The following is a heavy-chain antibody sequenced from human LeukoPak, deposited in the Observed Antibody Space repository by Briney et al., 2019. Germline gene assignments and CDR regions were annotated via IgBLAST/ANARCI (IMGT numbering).Heavy chain of an antibody. V-gene: IGHV3-23*01. J-gene: IGHJ4*02. CDR2: ISGSGGST. Sequence: GGSLRLSCAASGFTFNSYAMSWVRQAPGKGLEWVSTISGSGGSTYYADSVKGRFTISRDNSKNTLYLQMNSLRAEDTDVYYCAKDTYYYDSSGYSVEYWGQGTLVTVSS. D-gene: IGHD3-22*01. CDR1: GFTFNSYA. CDR3: AKDTYYYDSSGYSVEY.